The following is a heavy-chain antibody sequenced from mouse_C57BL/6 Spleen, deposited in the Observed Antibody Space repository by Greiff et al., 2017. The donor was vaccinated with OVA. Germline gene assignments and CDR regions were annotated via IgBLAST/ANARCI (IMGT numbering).Heavy chain of an antibody. Sequence: QVQLQQSGAELVKPGASVKISCKASGYAFSSYWMNWVKQRPGKGLEWIGQIYPGDGDTNYNGKFKGKATLTADKSSSTAYMQLSSLTSEDSAVYFGATRDSSGYGFDYWGQGTTLTVSS. CDR1: GYAFSSYW. D-gene: IGHD3-2*02. CDR3: ATRDSSGYGFDY. J-gene: IGHJ2*01. V-gene: IGHV1-80*01. CDR2: IYPGDGDT.